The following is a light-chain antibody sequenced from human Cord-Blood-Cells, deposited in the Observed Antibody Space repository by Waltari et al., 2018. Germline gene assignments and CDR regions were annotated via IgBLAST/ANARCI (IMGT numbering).Light chain of an antibody. CDR1: QSVLYSSNNKNY. V-gene: IGKV4-1*01. Sequence: DIVMTQSPDSLAVSLGERATINCQSSQSVLYSSNNKNYLAWYQQKPGQPPTLRIYWASTRESGVPDRFSGSGSGTDFTLTISSLQAEDVAVYYCQQYYSTPWTCGQGTKLEIK. CDR3: QQYYSTPWT. CDR2: WAS. J-gene: IGKJ1*01.